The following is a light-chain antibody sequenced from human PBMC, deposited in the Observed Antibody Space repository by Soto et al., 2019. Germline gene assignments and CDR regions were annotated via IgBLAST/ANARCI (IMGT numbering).Light chain of an antibody. J-gene: IGLJ1*01. CDR1: SSDVGAYDY. CDR3: SSHTSSGTRV. Sequence: QSALTQPASVSGSLGQSITISCTGTSSDVGAYDYVSWYQQYPGKVPKLIIYDVTYRPSGVSNRFSGSKSGNTASLTISGLQAEDETGYYCSSHTSSGTRVFGTGTKLTVL. CDR2: DVT. V-gene: IGLV2-14*03.